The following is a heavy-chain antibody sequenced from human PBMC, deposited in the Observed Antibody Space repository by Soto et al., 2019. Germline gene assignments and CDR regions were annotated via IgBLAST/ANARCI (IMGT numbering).Heavy chain of an antibody. V-gene: IGHV3-30-3*01. CDR2: ISYDGSST. CDR1: GFTFRDYA. CDR3: ARQGMAARKYFHRYLDV. J-gene: IGHJ6*02. Sequence: QVHLEESGGGVVQPGRSLRLSCAASGFTFRDYAFHWVRQAPGKGLEWVTLISYDGSSTLFADSVKGRFIISRDNSQKTLYLQMNSLRAEDTAVYYCARQGMAARKYFHRYLDVWGQGTTVIVSS. D-gene: IGHD6-6*01.